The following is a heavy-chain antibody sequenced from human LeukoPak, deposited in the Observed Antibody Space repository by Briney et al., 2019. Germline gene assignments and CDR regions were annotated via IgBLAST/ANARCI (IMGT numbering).Heavy chain of an antibody. CDR3: ARDVGPFFDY. V-gene: IGHV4-4*07. CDR2: VYPSGIT. Sequence: SETLSLTCTVSGTSINTYYWTWIRQPAGKRLEWMGRVYPSGITNYNPSLKSRVSMSVDTSKSQLSLKLNSVSAADTAVYYCARDVGPFFDYWGEGFLVTVSS. D-gene: IGHD1-26*01. J-gene: IGHJ4*02. CDR1: GTSINTYY.